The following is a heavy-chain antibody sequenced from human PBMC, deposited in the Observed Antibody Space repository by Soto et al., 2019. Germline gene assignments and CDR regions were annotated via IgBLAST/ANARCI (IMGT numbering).Heavy chain of an antibody. CDR3: ARWGTTGGLDL. Sequence: QLVESGGGMVQPGTSLRLSCAASGFRFKSFVMHWVRQVPGKGLQWVALTSYDGNTKYYGDSVQGRFIVSRDNSKNTLDLQMDSLKLEDTALYYWARWGTTGGLDLWGQGTRVSVSS. CDR1: GFRFKSFV. V-gene: IGHV3-30*19. CDR2: TSYDGNTK. J-gene: IGHJ5*02. D-gene: IGHD3-16*01.